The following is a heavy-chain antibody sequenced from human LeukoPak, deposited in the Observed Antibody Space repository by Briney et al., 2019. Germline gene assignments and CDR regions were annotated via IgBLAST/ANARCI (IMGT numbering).Heavy chain of an antibody. Sequence: GGSLRLSCAASGFSFSSFWMHWVRQAPGKGLVWVSGIKSDGAGTSYVDSVKGRFTISRDNAKNSLYLQMNSLRAEDTAVYYCARAGYYYYYMDVWGKGTTVTVSS. CDR1: GFSFSSFW. CDR2: IKSDGAGT. V-gene: IGHV3-74*01. CDR3: ARAGYYYYYMDV. J-gene: IGHJ6*03.